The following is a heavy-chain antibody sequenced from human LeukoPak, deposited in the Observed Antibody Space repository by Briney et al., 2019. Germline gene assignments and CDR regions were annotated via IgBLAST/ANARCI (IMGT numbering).Heavy chain of an antibody. D-gene: IGHD1-26*01. CDR1: GFTFSSYS. CDR2: ISSSGSYI. Sequence: GGSLRLSCAASGFTFSSYSMNWVRQAPGKGLEWVSSISSSGSYIYYADSVKGRFTISRDNAKNSLYLQMNSLRAEDTAVYCCAIEWELTSFYYWGQGTLVTVSS. V-gene: IGHV3-21*01. CDR3: AIEWELTSFYY. J-gene: IGHJ4*02.